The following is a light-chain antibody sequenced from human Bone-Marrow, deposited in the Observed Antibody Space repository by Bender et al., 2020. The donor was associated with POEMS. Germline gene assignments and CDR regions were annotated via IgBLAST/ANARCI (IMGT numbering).Light chain of an antibody. J-gene: IGLJ2*01. CDR3: QSYDSSIHVV. V-gene: IGLV6-57*01. Sequence: NYMLAQPQSVSGSPGKTVDISCTRSSGSIAANYVQWYQQRPGTSPIVVIFDDDQRPSGVPDRFSGSIDSSSNSASLTISGLKTEDEAYYYCQSYDSSIHVVFGGGTKVTVL. CDR2: DDD. CDR1: SGSIAANY.